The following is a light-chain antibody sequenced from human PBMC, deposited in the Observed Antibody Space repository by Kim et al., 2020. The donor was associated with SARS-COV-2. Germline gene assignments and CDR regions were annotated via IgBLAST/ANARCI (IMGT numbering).Light chain of an antibody. J-gene: IGKJ2*01. CDR1: QSLSNTY. CDR2: GVS. CDR3: QQLDSSPSYS. V-gene: IGKV3-20*01. Sequence: EIVLTQSPGTLSLSPGERATLSCRASQSLSNTYLSWYQQKPGQAPRLLIYGVSHRATGIPDRFTGSGSGTDFTLTISRLEPEDVAVYYCQQLDSSPSYSFGQGTKVDIK.